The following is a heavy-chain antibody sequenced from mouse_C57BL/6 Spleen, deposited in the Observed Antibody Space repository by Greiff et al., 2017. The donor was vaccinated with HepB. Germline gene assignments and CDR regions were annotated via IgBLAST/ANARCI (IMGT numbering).Heavy chain of an antibody. V-gene: IGHV1-64*01. CDR3: ARGPPRGNWYFDV. CDR1: GYTFTSYW. Sequence: VQLQQPGAELVKPGASVKLSCKASGYTFTSYWMHWVKQRPGQGLEWIGMIHPNSGSTNYNEKFKSKATLTVDKSSSTAYMQLSSLTSEDSAVYYCARGPPRGNWYFDVGGTGTTVTVSS. CDR2: IHPNSGST. J-gene: IGHJ1*03.